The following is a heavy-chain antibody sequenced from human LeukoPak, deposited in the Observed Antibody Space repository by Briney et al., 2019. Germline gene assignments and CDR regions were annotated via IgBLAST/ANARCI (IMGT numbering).Heavy chain of an antibody. CDR1: GYSISSGFY. Sequence: SETLSLTCTVSGYSISSGFYWGWIRQPPGKGLECIGSIYHSGSTYYNPSLKSRVTISVDTSKNQFSLNLSSVTAADTAVYYCTRGSIAYYYMDVWGKGTTVTISS. CDR2: IYHSGST. V-gene: IGHV4-38-2*02. J-gene: IGHJ6*03. D-gene: IGHD3-22*01. CDR3: TRGSIAYYYMDV.